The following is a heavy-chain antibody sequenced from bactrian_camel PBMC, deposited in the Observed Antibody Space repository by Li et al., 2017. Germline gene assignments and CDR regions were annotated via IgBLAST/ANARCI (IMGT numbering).Heavy chain of an antibody. CDR3: AADLNRCFGAGARPKY. Sequence: HVQLVESGGGSVQAGGSLRLSCAASGYTYDGYTYDRYCMAWFRQAPGKEREGVASIDSAGRTTYADSAKGRFTISKDNDTNTLYLQMNGLKPEDTGMYYCAADLNRCFGAGARPKYWGQGTQVTVS. CDR2: IDSAGRT. V-gene: IGHV3S55*01. D-gene: IGHD1*01. CDR1: GYTYDGYT. J-gene: IGHJ4*01.